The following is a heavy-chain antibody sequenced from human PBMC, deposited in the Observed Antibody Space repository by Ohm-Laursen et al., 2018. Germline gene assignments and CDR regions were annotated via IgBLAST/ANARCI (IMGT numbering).Heavy chain of an antibody. CDR2: IIPILGIA. Sequence: SVKVSCKASGGTFSSYAISWVRQAPGQGLEWMGRIIPILGIANYAQKFQGRVTITADKSTSTAYMELSSLRSEDTAVYYCAREAGIAALRAPFDYWGQGTLVTVSS. V-gene: IGHV1-69*04. CDR1: GGTFSSYA. CDR3: AREAGIAALRAPFDY. J-gene: IGHJ4*02. D-gene: IGHD6-6*01.